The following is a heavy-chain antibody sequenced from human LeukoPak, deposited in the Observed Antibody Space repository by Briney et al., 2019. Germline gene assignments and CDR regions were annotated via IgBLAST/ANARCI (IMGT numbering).Heavy chain of an antibody. J-gene: IGHJ4*02. CDR3: AKEGYRDGYSLGVFDY. V-gene: IGHV3-23*01. CDR1: GFTFSSYA. Sequence: PGGSLRLSCAASGFTFSSYAMTWVRQPPGKGPEWVSVIDGSGGSTYYADSVKGRFTISRDNPKNTLYLQMNSLSAEDTAVYYCAKEGYRDGYSLGVFDYWGQGTLVTVSS. D-gene: IGHD5-24*01. CDR2: IDGSGGST.